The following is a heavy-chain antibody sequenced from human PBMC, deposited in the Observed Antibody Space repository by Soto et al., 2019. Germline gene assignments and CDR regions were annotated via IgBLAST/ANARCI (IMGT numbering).Heavy chain of an antibody. V-gene: IGHV1-3*01. CDR1: GYTFTSYA. J-gene: IGHJ6*02. CDR3: ASGRSAGYSSSWYGNYYYYGMDV. CDR2: INAGNGNT. Sequence: ASVKVSCKASGYTFTSYAMHWVRQAPGQRLEWMGWINAGNGNTKYSQKFQGRVTITRDTSASTAYMELSSLRSEDTAVYYCASGRSAGYSSSWYGNYYYYGMDVWGQGTTVTVSS. D-gene: IGHD6-13*01.